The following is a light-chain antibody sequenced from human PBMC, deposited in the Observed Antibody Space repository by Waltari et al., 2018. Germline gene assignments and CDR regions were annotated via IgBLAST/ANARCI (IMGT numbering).Light chain of an antibody. CDR1: QSVTSIP. Sequence: IVLTQSPDTLSLSPGERATLSCRASQSVTSIPLAWYQQKPGQATRPPTHGTSSRATGFPDRFSGSGSGTDFTLTISRLEPEDFGVYHCQQYDGSAVTFGGGTKVEIK. V-gene: IGKV3-20*01. CDR2: GTS. J-gene: IGKJ4*01. CDR3: QQYDGSAVT.